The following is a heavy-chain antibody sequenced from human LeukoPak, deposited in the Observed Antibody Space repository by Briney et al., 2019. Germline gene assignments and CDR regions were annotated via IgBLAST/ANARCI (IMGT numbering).Heavy chain of an antibody. Sequence: GASVKVSCKASGYTFTSYDINWVRQATGQGLEWMGWMNPNSGNTGYAQKFQGRVTMTRNTSISTAYMELSSLRSEDTAVYYCARGSWSGRGYYSYNWFDPWGQGTLVTVSS. J-gene: IGHJ5*02. V-gene: IGHV1-8*01. CDR3: ARGSWSGRGYYSYNWFDP. D-gene: IGHD3-22*01. CDR1: GYTFTSYD. CDR2: MNPNSGNT.